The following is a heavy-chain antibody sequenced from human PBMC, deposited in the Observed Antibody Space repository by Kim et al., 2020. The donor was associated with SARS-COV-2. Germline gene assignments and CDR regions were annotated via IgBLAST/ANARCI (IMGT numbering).Heavy chain of an antibody. Sequence: GGSLRLSCAASGFTFTDYFMSWIRQAPGKGLEWVAYISSSGSTIFYADSVKGRFIIPRDNAMNSLSLQMNSLRAEDTALYYCARDIWDSGSEREPSWGQGTLVTVPS. V-gene: IGHV3-11*04. CDR1: GFTFTDYF. CDR3: ARDIWDSGSEREPS. D-gene: IGHD1-1*01. J-gene: IGHJ5*02. CDR2: ISSSGSTI.